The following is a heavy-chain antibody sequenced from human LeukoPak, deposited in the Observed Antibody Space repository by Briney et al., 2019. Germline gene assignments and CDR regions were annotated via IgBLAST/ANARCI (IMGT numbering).Heavy chain of an antibody. D-gene: IGHD7-27*01. CDR1: GYTFTSYY. Sequence: ASVKVSCKASGYTFTSYYMHWVRQAPGQGLEWMGIINPSGGSTSYAQKFQGRVTITADESTSTAYMELSSLRSEDTAVYYCARDRRNWGYGNRSPYNWFDPWGQGTLVTVSS. CDR3: ARDRRNWGYGNRSPYNWFDP. V-gene: IGHV1-46*01. CDR2: INPSGGST. J-gene: IGHJ5*02.